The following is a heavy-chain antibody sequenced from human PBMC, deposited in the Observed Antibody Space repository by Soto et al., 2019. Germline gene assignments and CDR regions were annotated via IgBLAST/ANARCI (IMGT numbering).Heavy chain of an antibody. CDR1: GFTFSTYS. V-gene: IGHV3-48*01. CDR3: VRDGNYDFWSGYQYNWFDP. CDR2: ISSSTGSI. D-gene: IGHD3-3*01. Sequence: GGSLRLSCAASGFTFSTYSMNWVRQAPGKGLEWISYISSSTGSIYYADSVKGRFTISRDNDEKSLYLQMNGLRAEDTAVYYCVRDGNYDFWSGYQYNWFDPWGQGTLVTVSS. J-gene: IGHJ5*02.